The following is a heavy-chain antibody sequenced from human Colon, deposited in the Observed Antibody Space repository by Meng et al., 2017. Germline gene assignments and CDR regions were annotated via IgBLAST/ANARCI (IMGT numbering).Heavy chain of an antibody. V-gene: IGHV3-53*01. D-gene: IGHD3-10*01. CDR3: ASPLGY. CDR1: DFIVTSDY. J-gene: IGHJ4*02. CDR2: IYNGGST. Sequence: GESLKISCAASDFIVTSDYMFWVRQAPGKGLEWVSVIYNGGSTFYTDSVKGRFTISRDNSKNTLYLQMNRLRAENTAVYYCASPLGYWGQGTRVTVSS.